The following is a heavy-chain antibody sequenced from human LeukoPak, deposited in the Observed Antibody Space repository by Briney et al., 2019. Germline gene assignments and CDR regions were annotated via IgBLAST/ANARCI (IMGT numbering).Heavy chain of an antibody. CDR3: ARITMVRGVIEYFQH. D-gene: IGHD3-10*01. CDR2: IYPGDSDT. CDR1: GYSFTSYW. Sequence: GESLKISCKGSGYSFTSYWIGWVRQMPGKGLEWMGIIYPGDSDTRYSPSFQGQVTISANKSISTAYLQWSSLKASDTAMYYRARITMVRGVIEYFQHWGQGTLVTVSS. J-gene: IGHJ1*01. V-gene: IGHV5-51*01.